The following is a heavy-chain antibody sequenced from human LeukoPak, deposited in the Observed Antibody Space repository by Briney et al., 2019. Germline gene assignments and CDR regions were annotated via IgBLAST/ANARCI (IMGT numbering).Heavy chain of an antibody. Sequence: SETLSLTCSVSGGSISSYYWGWIRQPPGKGLEWIGWSYHRGSTSYNPSLKSRVAISVDTSKNQFSLNLNSVTAADTAVYYCTRDRGLGYWGQGTLVTVSS. D-gene: IGHD6-19*01. V-gene: IGHV4-59*01. CDR2: SYHRGST. J-gene: IGHJ4*02. CDR1: GGSISSYY. CDR3: TRDRGLGY.